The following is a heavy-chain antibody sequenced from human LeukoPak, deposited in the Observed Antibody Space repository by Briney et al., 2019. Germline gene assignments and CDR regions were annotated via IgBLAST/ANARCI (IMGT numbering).Heavy chain of an antibody. Sequence: GGSLRLSCAASGFTFDDYGMSWVRQAPGKGLEWVANIKQDGSEKYYVDSVKGRFTISRDNDRNSLYLQMSSLRAEDTAVYYCARNLYVSDHTPVDHWGQGTLVTVSS. D-gene: IGHD2-8*01. CDR1: GFTFDDYG. V-gene: IGHV3-7*01. CDR3: ARNLYVSDHTPVDH. J-gene: IGHJ4*02. CDR2: IKQDGSEK.